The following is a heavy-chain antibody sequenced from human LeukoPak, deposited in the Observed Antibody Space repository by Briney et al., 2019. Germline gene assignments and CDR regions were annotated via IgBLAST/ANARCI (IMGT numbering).Heavy chain of an antibody. CDR3: ARVSGYSGLDY. V-gene: IGHV3-53*01. J-gene: IGHJ4*02. CDR2: IYSGGST. Sequence: GGSLRLSCAASGFTVSSNYMSWVRQAPGKGLEWVSVIYSGGSTYYADSVKGRFTISRDNAKNSLYLQMNSLRAEDTAVYYCARVSGYSGLDYWGQGTLVTVSS. D-gene: IGHD6-13*01. CDR1: GFTVSSNY.